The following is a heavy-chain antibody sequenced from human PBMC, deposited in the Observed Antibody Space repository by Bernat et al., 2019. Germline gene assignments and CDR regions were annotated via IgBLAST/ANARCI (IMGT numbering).Heavy chain of an antibody. V-gene: IGHV3-30*03. CDR3: ARDESSIAALYYFDW. D-gene: IGHD6-6*01. CDR2: ISYDGSNK. Sequence: QVQLVESGGGVVQPGRSLRLSCAASGFTFSNYGMHWVRQAPGKGLEWVAVISYDGSNKYYADSVKGRFTISRDNSKNTLYLQMNSLRAEDTAVYYCARDESSIAALYYFDWWGQGALVSVSS. J-gene: IGHJ4*02. CDR1: GFTFSNYG.